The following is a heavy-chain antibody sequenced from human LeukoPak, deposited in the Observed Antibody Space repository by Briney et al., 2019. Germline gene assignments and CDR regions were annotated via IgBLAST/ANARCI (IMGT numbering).Heavy chain of an antibody. J-gene: IGHJ6*02. D-gene: IGHD6-13*01. CDR3: ARDGRRSWYSYYYYYGMDV. CDR2: IWYDGSNK. Sequence: GGSLRLSCAASGFTFSSYGMHWVRQAPGKGLEWVAVIWYDGSNKYYADSVKGRFTISGDNSKNTLYLQMNSLRAEDTAVYYCARDGRRSWYSYYYYYGMDVWGQGTTVTVSS. V-gene: IGHV3-33*01. CDR1: GFTFSSYG.